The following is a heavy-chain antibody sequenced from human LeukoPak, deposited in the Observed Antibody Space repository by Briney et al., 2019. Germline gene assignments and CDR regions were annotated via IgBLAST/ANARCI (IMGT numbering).Heavy chain of an antibody. V-gene: IGHV3-23*01. D-gene: IGHD3-9*01. CDR1: GFTFSNYA. CDR3: AKWGDYDVLTGYYVPDY. J-gene: IGHJ4*02. CDR2: ILGSGGST. Sequence: GASLRLSCAASGFTFSNYAMSWVRQAPGKGLEWVSAILGSGGSTYYADSVKGRFTVSRDNSKSTLYLQMSSLRAEDTALYYCAKWGDYDVLTGYYVPDYWGQGTLVTVSS.